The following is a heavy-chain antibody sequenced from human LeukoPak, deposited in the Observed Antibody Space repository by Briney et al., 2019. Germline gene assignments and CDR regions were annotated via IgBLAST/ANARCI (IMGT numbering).Heavy chain of an antibody. J-gene: IGHJ6*02. CDR2: ISAYNGNT. Sequence: GASVKVSCKASGYTFTGYVISWVRQAPGQGLEWMGWISAYNGNTNDAQKLQGRVTMTTDTSTSTAYMELRSLRSDDTAVYYCARAGGYLGDYGMDVWGQGTTVTVSS. CDR1: GYTFTGYV. V-gene: IGHV1-18*01. D-gene: IGHD3-22*01. CDR3: ARAGGYLGDYGMDV.